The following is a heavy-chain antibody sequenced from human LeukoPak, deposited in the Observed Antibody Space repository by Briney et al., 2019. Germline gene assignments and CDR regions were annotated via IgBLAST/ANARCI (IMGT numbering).Heavy chain of an antibody. CDR3: ARGAHYTRSGYDFDY. CDR2: TGGNGGST. J-gene: IGHJ4*02. CDR1: GFTFSSYA. D-gene: IGHD2-15*01. Sequence: GGSLRLSCAASGFTFSSYAMAWVRQAPGKGLEWVSTTGGNGGSTDYAASVKGRFTNSRDSSRNTLHLQINSLRVDDTAVYFCARGAHYTRSGYDFDYWGQGTLVTVSS. V-gene: IGHV3-23*01.